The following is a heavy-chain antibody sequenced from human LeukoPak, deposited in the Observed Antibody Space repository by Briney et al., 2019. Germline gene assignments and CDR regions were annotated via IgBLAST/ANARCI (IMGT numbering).Heavy chain of an antibody. CDR3: AKDATPALGTVYMDV. J-gene: IGHJ6*03. CDR1: GFTFSNYE. V-gene: IGHV3-48*03. Sequence: GGSLRLSCAASGFTFSNYEMNWVRQAPGKGLEWISHISNFGDIIHYADSVEGRFTISRDNDKNSIYLQMNSLRAEDTAVYYCAKDATPALGTVYMDVWGKGTTVTVSS. D-gene: IGHD6-13*01. CDR2: ISNFGDII.